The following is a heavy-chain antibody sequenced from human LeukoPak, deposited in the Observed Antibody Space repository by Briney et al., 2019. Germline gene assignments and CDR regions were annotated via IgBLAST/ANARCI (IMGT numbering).Heavy chain of an antibody. D-gene: IGHD6-13*01. Sequence: GRSLRLSCAASGFTFSSYAMHWVRQAPGKGLEWVALISYDGSNKYYADSVKGRFSISRDNSKSTLYLQMNSLRAEDTGVYYCAKDQQVGAAAYYFDSWGQGTLVTVPS. J-gene: IGHJ4*02. CDR1: GFTFSSYA. CDR3: AKDQQVGAAAYYFDS. CDR2: ISYDGSNK. V-gene: IGHV3-30-3*01.